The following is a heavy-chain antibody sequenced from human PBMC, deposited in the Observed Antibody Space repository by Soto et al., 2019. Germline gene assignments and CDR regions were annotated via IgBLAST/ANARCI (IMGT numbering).Heavy chain of an antibody. D-gene: IGHD6-13*01. Sequence: SQTLSLTCVISGDRVSSNSAAWNWIRPSPSRGLEWLGRTYYRSKWYNDYAVSVKSRITINPDTSKNQFSLQLNSVTPEDTAVYYCARTGIAAADNWFDPWGQGTLVTVSS. V-gene: IGHV6-1*01. CDR2: TYYRSKWYN. CDR1: GDRVSSNSAA. J-gene: IGHJ5*02. CDR3: ARTGIAAADNWFDP.